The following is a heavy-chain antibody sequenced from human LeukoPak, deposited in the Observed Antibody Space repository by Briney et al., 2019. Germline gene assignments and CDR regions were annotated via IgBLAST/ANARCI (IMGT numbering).Heavy chain of an antibody. CDR3: AKRAVADXEPGSRFDY. V-gene: IGHV3-23*01. Sequence: GGSLRLSCATSGFPFRDYGVSWVRQAPGKGLEWVSHIRGSGDFTYYSESSKGRFSISRDNSQDTVYLQMNYLSGDNTAIYYCAKRAVADXEPGSRFDYWGRGTLVTV. J-gene: IGHJ4*02. CDR2: IRGSGDFT. CDR1: GFPFRDYG.